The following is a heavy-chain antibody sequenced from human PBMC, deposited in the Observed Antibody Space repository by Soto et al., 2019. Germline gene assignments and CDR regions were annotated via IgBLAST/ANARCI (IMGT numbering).Heavy chain of an antibody. CDR2: IMPILGSA. V-gene: IGHV1-69*01. D-gene: IGHD3-22*01. Sequence: QVQLVQSGAEVKKPGSSVRVSGKAPGGTFSRNPISWGRQPPGQGLEWMGGIMPILGSANYAQKFQGRVTITADEYTRTVYMELSRLRSEDTAVYYCARQFDSDTSGYYYAYWGQGTLVTVSS. CDR1: GGTFSRNP. CDR3: ARQFDSDTSGYYYAY. J-gene: IGHJ4*02.